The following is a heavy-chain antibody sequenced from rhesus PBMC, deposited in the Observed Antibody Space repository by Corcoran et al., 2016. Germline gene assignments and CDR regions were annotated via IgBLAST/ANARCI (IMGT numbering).Heavy chain of an antibody. V-gene: IGHV4-80*01. Sequence: QVQLQESGPGLVKPSETLSLTCTVSGASISSYWWSWIRQPPGKGLEWSGEINGNRGRTNYNPARRGRVTISRDTSKNQFSLKLSSVTAADTAVYYCAIPRRDYWGQGVLVTVSS. CDR3: AIPRRDY. CDR2: INGNRGRT. J-gene: IGHJ4*01. CDR1: GASISSYW.